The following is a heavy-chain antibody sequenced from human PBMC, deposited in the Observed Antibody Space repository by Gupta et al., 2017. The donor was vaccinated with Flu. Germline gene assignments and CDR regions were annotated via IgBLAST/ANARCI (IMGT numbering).Heavy chain of an antibody. CDR2: ISGSGGST. CDR1: GFTFSSYA. Sequence: EVQLLESGGGLVQPGGSLRLSCAASGFTFSSYAMSWVRQAPGKGLEWVSAISGSGGSTYYADSVKGRFTISRDNSKNTLYLQMNSLRAEDTAVYYCAKRSRGYSYGDHYYYGMDVWGQGTTVTVSS. J-gene: IGHJ6*02. V-gene: IGHV3-23*01. D-gene: IGHD5-18*01. CDR3: AKRSRGYSYGDHYYYGMDV.